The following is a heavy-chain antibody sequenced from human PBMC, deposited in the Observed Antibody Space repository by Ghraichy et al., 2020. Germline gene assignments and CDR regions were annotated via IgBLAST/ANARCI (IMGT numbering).Heavy chain of an antibody. CDR2: ISSSSSTI. CDR1: GFTFSSYS. J-gene: IGHJ5*02. CDR3: ARGGHDYGDYGWFDP. D-gene: IGHD4-17*01. Sequence: GGSLRLSCAASGFTFSSYSMNWVRQAPGKGLEWVSYISSSSSTIYYADSVKGRFTISRDNAKNSLYLQMNSLRDEDTAVYYCARGGHDYGDYGWFDPWGQGTLVNVSS. V-gene: IGHV3-48*02.